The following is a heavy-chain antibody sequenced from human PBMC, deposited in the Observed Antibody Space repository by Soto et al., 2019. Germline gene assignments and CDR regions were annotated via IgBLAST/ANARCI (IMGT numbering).Heavy chain of an antibody. Sequence: PGESLKISCTGYGYDFTNYWINWVRQLPGKGLEWMGRIDPSDSYISYSPSFEGHVTISVDKYINTAYLQWSDLKASDSGKYFCYWRREGTRYGSFACGNGAKVTV. J-gene: IGHJ6*03. D-gene: IGHD1-1*01. V-gene: IGHV5-10-1*01. CDR1: GYDFTNYW. CDR3: YWRREGTRYGSFA. CDR2: IDPSDSYI.